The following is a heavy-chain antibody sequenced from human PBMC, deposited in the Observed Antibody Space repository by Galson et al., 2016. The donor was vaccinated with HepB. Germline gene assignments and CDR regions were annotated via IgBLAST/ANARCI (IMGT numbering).Heavy chain of an antibody. D-gene: IGHD3-9*01. CDR2: ISGYDGNT. CDR1: GYTFNSYG. V-gene: IGHV1-18*01. Sequence: SVKVSCKASGYTFNSYGITWVRQAPGQGLEWMGWISGYDGNTTYPQKFQGRVTMTTDTSTNTAYMRLRSLGSDDTAGYYCARDSYDILTGYSPSDPWGQGTLVTVSS. J-gene: IGHJ5*02. CDR3: ARDSYDILTGYSPSDP.